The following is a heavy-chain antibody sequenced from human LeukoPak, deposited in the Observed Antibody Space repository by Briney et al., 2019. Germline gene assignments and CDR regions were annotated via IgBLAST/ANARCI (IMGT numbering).Heavy chain of an antibody. J-gene: IGHJ4*02. D-gene: IGHD2-2*03. CDR3: ATGYCSSTNCRIDY. Sequence: SSVKVSCKASGYTFTSYGISWVRQAPGQGLEWMGWIRVYNGDTNYAQKLQGRVTMTTDTSTSTAYMELRSLRSDDTAVYYCATGYCSSTNCRIDYWGQGTLVSVSS. CDR1: GYTFTSYG. CDR2: IRVYNGDT. V-gene: IGHV1-18*01.